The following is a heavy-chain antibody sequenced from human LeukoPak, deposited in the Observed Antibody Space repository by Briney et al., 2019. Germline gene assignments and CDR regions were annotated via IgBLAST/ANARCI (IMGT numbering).Heavy chain of an antibody. V-gene: IGHV3-23*01. CDR2: ISGSDGST. J-gene: IGHJ4*02. D-gene: IGHD2-15*01. CDR1: GFTFGSYA. CDR3: AKSKVVAATMGRFDF. Sequence: GGSLRLSCAASGFTFGSYAMNWVRQAPGKGLEWVSVISGSDGSTYYADSVKGRFTISRDNSKNTLYLQMNSLRAEDTAVYYRAKSKVVAATMGRFDFWGQGTLVTVSS.